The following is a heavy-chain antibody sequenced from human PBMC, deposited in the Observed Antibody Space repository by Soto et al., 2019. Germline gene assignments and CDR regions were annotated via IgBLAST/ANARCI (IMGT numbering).Heavy chain of an antibody. J-gene: IGHJ4*02. V-gene: IGHV1-69*01. CDR1: GGIFSTYA. D-gene: IGHD3-10*01. CDR3: ARDRDDYGSGNYYNRIDF. CDR2: IIPIFGTP. Sequence: QVQLVQSGAEVKKPGSSVKVSCKASGGIFSTYAISWLRQAPGQGLEWMGGIIPIFGTPTYEQRFQGRVTITADESTSTAYMELSRLRSEDTAVYYCARDRDDYGSGNYYNRIDFWGQGTLVTVSS.